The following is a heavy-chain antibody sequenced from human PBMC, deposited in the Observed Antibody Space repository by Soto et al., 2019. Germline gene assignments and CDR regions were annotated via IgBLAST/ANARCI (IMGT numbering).Heavy chain of an antibody. Sequence: QVKLVPSGAEVQTPGSSVKVSCKASGGTLSSYAISWVRQAPGQGLEWMGGIIPIFGTANYAQKFQGRVTITADESTSTAYMELSSLRSEDTAVYYCARGERWLQSYRDYWGQGTMVTVSS. CDR2: IIPIFGTA. CDR1: GGTLSSYA. CDR3: ARGERWLQSYRDY. D-gene: IGHD5-12*01. J-gene: IGHJ4*02. V-gene: IGHV1-69*01.